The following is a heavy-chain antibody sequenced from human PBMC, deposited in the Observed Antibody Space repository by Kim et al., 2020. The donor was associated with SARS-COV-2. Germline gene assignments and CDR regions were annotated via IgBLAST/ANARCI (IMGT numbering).Heavy chain of an antibody. CDR3: ARVQNYYGSGSSFDY. CDR1: GGSISSSSYY. J-gene: IGHJ4*01. V-gene: IGHV4-39*01. Sequence: SETLSLTCTVSGGSISSSSYYWGWIRQPPGKGLEWIGSIYYSGSTYYNPSLKSRVTISVDTSKNQFSLKLSSVTAADTAVYYCARVQNYYGSGSSFDYWG. D-gene: IGHD3-10*01. CDR2: IYYSGST.